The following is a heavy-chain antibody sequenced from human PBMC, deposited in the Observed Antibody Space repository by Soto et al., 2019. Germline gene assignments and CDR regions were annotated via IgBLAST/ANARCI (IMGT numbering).Heavy chain of an antibody. Sequence: PGGSLRLSCSASGFTFSSYAMHWVRQAPGKGLEWVSAISGSGGSTYYADSVKGRFTISRDNSKNTLYLQMNSLRAEDTAVYYCAKDLVPYYYDSSGYKTIRDPVYYYGMDVWGQGTTVTVSS. V-gene: IGHV3-23*01. CDR3: AKDLVPYYYDSSGYKTIRDPVYYYGMDV. CDR2: ISGSGGST. J-gene: IGHJ6*02. D-gene: IGHD3-22*01. CDR1: GFTFSSYA.